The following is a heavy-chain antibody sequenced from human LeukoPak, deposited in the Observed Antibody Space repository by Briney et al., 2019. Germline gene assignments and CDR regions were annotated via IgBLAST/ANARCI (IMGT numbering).Heavy chain of an antibody. V-gene: IGHV4-4*02. CDR2: IYHSGST. J-gene: IGHJ5*02. Sequence: PSETLSLTCAVSGGSISSSNWWSWVRQPPGKGLEWIGEIYHSGSTNYNPSLKSRVTISVDKSKNQFSLKLSSVTAADTAVYYCARESLGYSNYERGGNWFDPWGQGTLVTVSS. D-gene: IGHD4-11*01. CDR1: GGSISSSNW. CDR3: ARESLGYSNYERGGNWFDP.